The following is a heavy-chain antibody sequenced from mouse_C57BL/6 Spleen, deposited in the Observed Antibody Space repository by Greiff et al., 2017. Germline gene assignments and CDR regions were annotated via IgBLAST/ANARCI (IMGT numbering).Heavy chain of an antibody. Sequence: QVRLQQSGAELVKPGASVKLSCKASGYTFTEYTIHWVKQRSGQGLEWIGWFYPGSGSIKYNEKFKDKATLTADKSSSTVYMELSRLTSEDSAVYFCARHDYDGYYVPYYFDYWGQGTTLTVSS. V-gene: IGHV1-62-2*01. CDR3: ARHDYDGYYVPYYFDY. J-gene: IGHJ2*01. CDR1: GYTFTEYT. D-gene: IGHD2-3*01. CDR2: FYPGSGSI.